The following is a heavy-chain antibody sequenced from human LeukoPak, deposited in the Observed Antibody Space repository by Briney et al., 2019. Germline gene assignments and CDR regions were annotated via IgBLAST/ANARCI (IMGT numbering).Heavy chain of an antibody. Sequence: ASETLSLTCTVSGGSISSSSYYWGWIRQPPGKGLEWIGSIYYSGSTYYNPSLRSRVTISVDTSKNQFSLKLSSVTAADTAVYYCARVVGATAHYYYYYMDVWGKGTTVTISS. CDR2: IYYSGST. V-gene: IGHV4-39*01. D-gene: IGHD1-26*01. J-gene: IGHJ6*03. CDR3: ARVVGATAHYYYYYMDV. CDR1: GGSISSSSYY.